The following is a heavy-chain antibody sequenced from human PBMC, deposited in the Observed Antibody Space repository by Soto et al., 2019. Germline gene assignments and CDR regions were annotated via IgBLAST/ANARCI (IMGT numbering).Heavy chain of an antibody. V-gene: IGHV4-59*01. D-gene: IGHD5-12*01. CDR1: GGSISSYY. CDR3: ARGGGRDSGYEIFDY. J-gene: IGHJ4*02. Sequence: SLTCTVSGGSISSYYWSWIRQPPGKGLEWIGYIYYSGSTNYNPSLKSRVTISVDTSKDQFSLKLSSVTAADTAVYYCARGGGRDSGYEIFDYWGQGTLVTVSS. CDR2: IYYSGST.